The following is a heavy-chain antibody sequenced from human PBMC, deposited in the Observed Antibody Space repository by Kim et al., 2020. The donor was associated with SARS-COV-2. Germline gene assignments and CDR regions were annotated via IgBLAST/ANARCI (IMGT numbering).Heavy chain of an antibody. V-gene: IGHV1-2*06. CDR1: GYTFTGYY. CDR3: ARELIGQQLVPRGFDP. D-gene: IGHD6-13*01. CDR2: INPNSGGT. J-gene: IGHJ5*02. Sequence: ASVKVSCKASGYTFTGYYMHWVRQAPGQGLEWMGRINPNSGGTNYAQKFQGRVTMTRDTSISTAYMELSRLRSDDTAVYYCARELIGQQLVPRGFDPWGQGTLVTVSS.